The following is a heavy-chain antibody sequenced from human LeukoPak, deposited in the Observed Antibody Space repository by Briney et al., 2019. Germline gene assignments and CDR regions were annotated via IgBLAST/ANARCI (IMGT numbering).Heavy chain of an antibody. J-gene: IGHJ5*02. V-gene: IGHV3-64*01. Sequence: GGSLRLSCAASGFTFSSYAMHWVRQAPGKGPEYVSAIRSNGGSTYYANSVKGRFTISRDNSKNTLYLQMGSLRAEDMAVYYCARASTYYYGSGWFDPWGQGTLVTVSS. CDR2: IRSNGGST. D-gene: IGHD3-10*01. CDR3: ARASTYYYGSGWFDP. CDR1: GFTFSSYA.